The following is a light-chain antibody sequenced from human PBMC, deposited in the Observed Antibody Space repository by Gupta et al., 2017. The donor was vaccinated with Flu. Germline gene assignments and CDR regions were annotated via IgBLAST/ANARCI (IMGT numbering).Light chain of an antibody. V-gene: IGLV2-8*01. CDR1: TTDVGGYNY. CDR2: EVT. Sequence: QSALTQPPSASGSPGQSVTISCTGTTTDVGGYNYVSWYQQHPGKAPNLLIYEVTKRPSGVPDRFSGSKSGNTASLTVSGLQADDEADYYCSSYADSNNLVFGTGTKVTVL. CDR3: SSYADSNNLV. J-gene: IGLJ1*01.